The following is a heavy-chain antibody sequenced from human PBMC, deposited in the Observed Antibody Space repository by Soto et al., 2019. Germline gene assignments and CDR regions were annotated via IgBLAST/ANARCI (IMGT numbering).Heavy chain of an antibody. J-gene: IGHJ5*02. CDR1: GASISGFY. V-gene: IGHV4-4*07. Sequence: PSEALSLTCTVSGASISGFYWSWIRKSAGKGLEWIGRIYATGTTDYNPSLKSRVMMSVDTSKKQFSLKLRSVTAADTAVYYCVRDGTKTLRDWFDPWGQGISVTVSS. D-gene: IGHD1-1*01. CDR2: IYATGTT. CDR3: VRDGTKTLRDWFDP.